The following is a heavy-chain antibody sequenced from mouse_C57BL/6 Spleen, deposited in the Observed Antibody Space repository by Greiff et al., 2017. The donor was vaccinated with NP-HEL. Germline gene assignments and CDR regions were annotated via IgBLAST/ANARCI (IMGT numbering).Heavy chain of an antibody. CDR1: GFTFSSYG. D-gene: IGHD2-4*01. V-gene: IGHV5-6*02. CDR3: ARRRDDYPFAY. J-gene: IGHJ3*01. CDR2: ISSGGSYT. Sequence: VQLVESGGDLVKPGGSLKLSCAASGFTFSSYGMSWVRQTPDKRLEWVATISSGGSYTYYPDSVKGRFTISRDNAKNTLYLQMSSLKSEDTAMYYCARRRDDYPFAYWGQGTLVTVSA.